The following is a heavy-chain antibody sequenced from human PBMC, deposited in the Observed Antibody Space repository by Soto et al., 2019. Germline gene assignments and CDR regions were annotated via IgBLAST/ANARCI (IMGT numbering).Heavy chain of an antibody. CDR2: IDPEDGET. CDR3: ATDAYSSSFGGRITGTTAA. V-gene: IGHV1-24*01. J-gene: IGHJ4*02. CDR1: GYTLTELS. Sequence: ASVKVSCKVSGYTLTELSMHWVRQAPGKGLEWMGGIDPEDGETIYAQKFQGRVTMTEYTSTDTAYMELSSLRSEDTAVYYCATDAYSSSFGGRITGTTAAWGQGTLVTVSS. D-gene: IGHD1-20*01.